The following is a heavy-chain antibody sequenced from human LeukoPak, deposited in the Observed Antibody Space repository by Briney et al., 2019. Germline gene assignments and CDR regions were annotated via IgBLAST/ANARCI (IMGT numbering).Heavy chain of an antibody. CDR3: AGDGGYCSGGSCNNWFDP. J-gene: IGHJ5*02. CDR1: GFTFSTYS. V-gene: IGHV3-21*01. CDR2: ISSSSGYV. D-gene: IGHD2-15*01. Sequence: GGSLRLSCVASGFTFSTYSMNWVRQAPGKGLEWVSSISSSSGYVYYADSVKGRFTISRDNAKNSLYLQMSSLRAEDTAVYYCAGDGGYCSGGSCNNWFDPWGQGTLVTVSS.